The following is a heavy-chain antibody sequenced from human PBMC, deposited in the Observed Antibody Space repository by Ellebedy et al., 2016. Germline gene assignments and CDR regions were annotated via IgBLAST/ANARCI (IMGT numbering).Heavy chain of an antibody. Sequence: KVSCKGSGYSFTSYWIGWVRQMPGKGLEWMGIIYPGDPDTRYSPSFQGQVTISADKSISSAYLQWSSLKASDTAMYYCATSPFPGIAVAHDAFDIWGQGTRSPSLQ. D-gene: IGHD6-19*01. J-gene: IGHJ3*02. CDR2: IYPGDPDT. V-gene: IGHV5-51*01. CDR3: ATSPFPGIAVAHDAFDI. CDR1: GYSFTSYW.